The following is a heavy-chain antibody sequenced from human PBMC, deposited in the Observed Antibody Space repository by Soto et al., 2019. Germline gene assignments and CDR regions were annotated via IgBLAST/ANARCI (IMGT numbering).Heavy chain of an antibody. CDR2: ISYDGSNK. V-gene: IGHV3-30*18. CDR3: AKGSRNTYGYIDY. D-gene: IGHD5-18*01. CDR1: GFTFSSYG. J-gene: IGHJ4*02. Sequence: PWGSLRLSCAASGFTFSSYGMHWVRQAPGKGLEWVAVISYDGSNKYFADYVKGRFTLSRDNSKNTLYLQMNSLRPEDTAVYFCAKGSRNTYGYIDYWGQGTLVTVSS.